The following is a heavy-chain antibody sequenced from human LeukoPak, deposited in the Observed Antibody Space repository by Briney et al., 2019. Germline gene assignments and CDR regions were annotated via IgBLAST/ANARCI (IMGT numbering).Heavy chain of an antibody. Sequence: ASVKVSCTASGYTFTGYYMHWVRQAPGQGVEWMGWINPNSGGTNYAQKFQGRVTMTRDTSISTAYMELSRLRSDDTAVYYCARDMWELLYLDYWGQGTLVTVSS. CDR1: GYTFTGYY. D-gene: IGHD1-26*01. V-gene: IGHV1-2*02. CDR3: ARDMWELLYLDY. CDR2: INPNSGGT. J-gene: IGHJ4*02.